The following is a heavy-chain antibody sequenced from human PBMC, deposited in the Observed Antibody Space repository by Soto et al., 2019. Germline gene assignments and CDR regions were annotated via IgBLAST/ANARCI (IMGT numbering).Heavy chain of an antibody. V-gene: IGHV1-2*04. CDR3: ARTGDSSSPSYYYGMDV. CDR1: GYTFTGYY. Sequence: ASVKVSCKASGYTFTGYYMHWVRQAPGQGLEWMGWINPNSGGTNYAQKFQGWVTMTRDTSISTAYMELSRLRSDDTAVYYCARTGDSSSPSYYYGMDVWGQGTTVTVSS. CDR2: INPNSGGT. D-gene: IGHD6-13*01. J-gene: IGHJ6*02.